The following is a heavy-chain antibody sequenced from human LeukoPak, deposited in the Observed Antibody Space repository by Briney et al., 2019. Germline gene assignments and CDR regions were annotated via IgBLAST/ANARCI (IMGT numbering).Heavy chain of an antibody. CDR3: ARKNRGYSGYGFGY. Sequence: SETLSLTCTVSGGSISSHYWSWIRQPPGRGLEWIGYIYYSGSTNYNPSLKSRVTISVDTSKNQFSLKLSSVTAADTAVYYCARKNRGYSGYGFGYWGQGTLVTVSS. CDR1: GGSISSHY. J-gene: IGHJ4*02. D-gene: IGHD5-12*01. CDR2: IYYSGST. V-gene: IGHV4-59*11.